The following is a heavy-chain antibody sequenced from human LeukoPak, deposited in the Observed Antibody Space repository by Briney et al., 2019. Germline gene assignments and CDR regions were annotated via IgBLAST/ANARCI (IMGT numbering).Heavy chain of an antibody. D-gene: IGHD6-19*01. J-gene: IGHJ4*02. CDR1: GGSFSGYY. V-gene: IGHV4-34*01. Sequence: SETLSLTCAVYGGSFSGYYRSWIRQPPGKGLEWIGETNHSGSTNYNPSLKSRVTISVDTSKNQFSLKLSSVTAADTAVYYCARESPGYSSGWYVFSDYWGQGTLVTVSS. CDR3: ARESPGYSSGWYVFSDY. CDR2: TNHSGST.